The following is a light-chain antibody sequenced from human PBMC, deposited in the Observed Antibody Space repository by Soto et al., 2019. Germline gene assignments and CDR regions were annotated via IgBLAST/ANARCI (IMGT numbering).Light chain of an antibody. CDR3: QQLNKYPST. J-gene: IGKJ4*01. V-gene: IGKV1-9*01. Sequence: DIQLTQSPSFLSASVGDRFTITCRASQGISSYLGWYQQKPGKAPKLLIYGASTLQSGVPSRFSGSGSGTDFTLTISSLQPEDFATYYCQQLNKYPSTFGGGTKVDIK. CDR1: QGISSY. CDR2: GAS.